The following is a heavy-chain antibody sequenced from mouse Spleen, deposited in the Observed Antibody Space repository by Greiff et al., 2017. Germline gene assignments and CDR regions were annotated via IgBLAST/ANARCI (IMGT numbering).Heavy chain of an antibody. D-gene: IGHD1-2*01. CDR3: ARDGEDYGYYFDY. J-gene: IGHJ2*01. CDR2: ISYDGSN. V-gene: IGHV3-6*01. CDR1: GYSITSGYY. Sequence: DVHLVESGPGLVKPSQSLSLTCSVTGYSITSGYYWKWIRQFPGNKLEWMGYISYDGSNNYNPSLKNRISITRDTSKNQFFLKLNSVTTEDTATYYCARDGEDYGYYFDYWGQGTTLTVSS.